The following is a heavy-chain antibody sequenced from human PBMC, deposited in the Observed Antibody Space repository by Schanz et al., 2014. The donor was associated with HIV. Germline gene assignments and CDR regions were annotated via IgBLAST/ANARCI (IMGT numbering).Heavy chain of an antibody. Sequence: VQLLESGGGLEQPGGSLRLSCAASGFNFNNYAMTWVRQAPGKGLEWVSAIDGVGDNTYYADSVKGRFTISRDNAKNSLYLQMNSLRAEDTAVYYCARLRGFLWFGDHPYSFDYWGQGTLVTVSS. D-gene: IGHD3-10*01. V-gene: IGHV3-23*01. CDR2: IDGVGDNT. CDR1: GFNFNNYA. CDR3: ARLRGFLWFGDHPYSFDY. J-gene: IGHJ4*02.